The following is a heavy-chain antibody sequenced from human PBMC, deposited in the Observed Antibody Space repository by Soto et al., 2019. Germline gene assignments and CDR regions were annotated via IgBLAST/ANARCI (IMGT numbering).Heavy chain of an antibody. V-gene: IGHV3-23*01. CDR1: GSTFSSSA. CDR3: AKGPTIFGVVISFDHYYGMYV. CDR2: ISGSGGST. Sequence: PGGSLRLSCAASGSTFSSSAMSWVRQAPGRGLEWVSAISGSGGSTYYADSVKGRFTISRDNSKNTLYLQMNGLRAEDTAVYYCAKGPTIFGVVISFDHYYGMYVWGQGTTVTVSS. J-gene: IGHJ6*02. D-gene: IGHD3-3*01.